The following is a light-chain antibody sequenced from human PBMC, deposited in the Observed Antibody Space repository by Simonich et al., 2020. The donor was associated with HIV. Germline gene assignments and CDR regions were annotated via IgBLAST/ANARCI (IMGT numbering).Light chain of an antibody. CDR1: QGISSY. J-gene: IGKJ4*01. CDR2: AAS. V-gene: IGKV1-39*01. CDR3: QQSYTTPLT. Sequence: DIQLTQSPSFLSTSVGDRVTITCRASQGISSYLNWYQQKPGQAPKLLIYAASNLQSGVPSRFSGSGSATDFTLTISSLQPEDFATYYCQQSYTTPLTFGGGTKVEIK.